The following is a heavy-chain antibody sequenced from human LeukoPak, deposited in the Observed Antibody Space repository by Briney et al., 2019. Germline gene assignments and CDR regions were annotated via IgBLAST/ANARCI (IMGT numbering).Heavy chain of an antibody. J-gene: IGHJ4*02. CDR2: ISWDGGST. V-gene: IGHV3-43D*03. D-gene: IGHD3-3*01. CDR3: AKPSAPHYDFWSGYFIDY. CDR1: GFTFDDYA. Sequence: GGSLRLSCAASGFTFDDYAMHWIRQAPGKGLEWVSLISWDGGSTYYADSVKGRFTISRDNSKNSLYLQMNSLRAEDTALYYCAKPSAPHYDFWSGYFIDYWGQGTLVTVSS.